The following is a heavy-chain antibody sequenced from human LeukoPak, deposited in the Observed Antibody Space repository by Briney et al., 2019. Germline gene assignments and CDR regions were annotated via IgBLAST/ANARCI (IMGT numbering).Heavy chain of an antibody. CDR2: ISGSGDDT. CDR1: GFTLSNAW. D-gene: IGHD3-16*01. Sequence: GGSLRLSCAASGFTLSNAWMSWVRQAPGKGLEWVSSISGSGDDTYYADSVKGRFTISRDNFKNMLHLQLNSLRAEDTAVYCAKIGGAVPIDYWGQGTRITVSS. CDR3: AKIGGAVPIDY. J-gene: IGHJ4*02. V-gene: IGHV3-23*01.